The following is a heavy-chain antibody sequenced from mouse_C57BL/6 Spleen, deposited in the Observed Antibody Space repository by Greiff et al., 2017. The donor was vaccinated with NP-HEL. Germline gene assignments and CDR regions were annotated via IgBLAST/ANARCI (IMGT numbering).Heavy chain of an antibody. D-gene: IGHD2-4*01. CDR2: IDPANGNT. CDR1: GFNTKNTY. J-gene: IGHJ2*01. CDR3: ASSYDYDDY. Sequence: EVQLQQSVAELVRPGASVKLSCTASGFNTKNTYMHWVKQRPEQGLEWIGRIDPANGNTKYAPKFQGKATITADTSSNTAYLQLSSLTSEDTAIYYCASSYDYDDYWGQGTTLTVSS. V-gene: IGHV14-3*01.